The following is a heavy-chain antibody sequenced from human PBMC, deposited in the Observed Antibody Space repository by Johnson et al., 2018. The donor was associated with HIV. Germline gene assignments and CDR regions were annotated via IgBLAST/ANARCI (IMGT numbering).Heavy chain of an antibody. CDR3: ASQVRGLRLGVDAFDI. CDR1: GFTFSSYW. D-gene: IGHD3-16*01. Sequence: VQLVESGGGLVQPGGSLRLSCVGSGFTFSSYWMHWVRQAPGKGLVWVSRINNDGGSTTYADSVKGRFTISRDNAKNTLYLQMNKLRAEDTAVYFCASQVRGLRLGVDAFDIWGQGTMVTVSS. CDR2: INNDGGST. V-gene: IGHV3-74*03. J-gene: IGHJ3*02.